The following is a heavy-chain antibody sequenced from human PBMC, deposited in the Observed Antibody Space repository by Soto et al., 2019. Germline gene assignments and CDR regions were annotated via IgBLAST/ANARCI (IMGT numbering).Heavy chain of an antibody. D-gene: IGHD2-2*01. CDR2: IIPIFGTS. Sequence: QVQLVQSGAEVKKPGSSVKVSCKASGCTFSRYGLNWVRQAPGRGHEWMGGIIPIFGTSNYAHKFQGRVTITADESTSTAYMEVSSLRSEDTAVYYCATAGGYCSSTACLDYWGQGTLITVSS. J-gene: IGHJ4*02. V-gene: IGHV1-69*01. CDR1: GCTFSRYG. CDR3: ATAGGYCSSTACLDY.